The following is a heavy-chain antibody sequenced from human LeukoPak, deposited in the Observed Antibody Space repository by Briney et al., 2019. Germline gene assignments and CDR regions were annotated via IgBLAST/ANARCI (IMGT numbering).Heavy chain of an antibody. D-gene: IGHD5-18*01. Sequence: GGSLRLSCAASGFTFSSYAMSWVRQAPGKGLEWVSYISSSSSSTIYYADSVKGRFTISRDNAKNSLYLQMNSLRAEDTAVYYCARESYPIDYWGQGTLVTVSS. CDR1: GFTFSSYA. CDR3: ARESYPIDY. J-gene: IGHJ4*02. V-gene: IGHV3-48*01. CDR2: ISSSSSSTI.